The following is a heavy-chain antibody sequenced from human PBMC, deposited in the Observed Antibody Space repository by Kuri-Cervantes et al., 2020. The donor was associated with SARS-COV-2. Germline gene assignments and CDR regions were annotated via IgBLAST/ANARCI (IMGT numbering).Heavy chain of an antibody. CDR1: GGTFSRYA. CDR3: ARERSIVVITSFDY. Sequence: SVKVSCKASGGTFSRYAISWVRQAPGQGLEWMGGIIPILGIANYAQKFQGRVTMTRDTSTSTVYMELSSLRSEDTAVYYCARERSIVVITSFDYWGQGTLVTVSS. CDR2: IIPILGIA. J-gene: IGHJ4*02. V-gene: IGHV1-69*10. D-gene: IGHD3-22*01.